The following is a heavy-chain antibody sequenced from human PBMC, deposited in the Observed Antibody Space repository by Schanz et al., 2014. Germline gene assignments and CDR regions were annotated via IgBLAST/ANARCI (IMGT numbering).Heavy chain of an antibody. Sequence: DVQLLESGGGLVQPGGSLRLSCAASGFIFASSVMAWVRQAPGKGLEWVSGITGASDHIDYAESVKGRFTISRDNSKNTLYLQMDSLRAEDTAVYFCAKKVPAYNPFDSWGQGTLVTVSS. CDR3: AKKVPAYNPFDS. CDR2: ITGASDHI. CDR1: GFIFASSV. V-gene: IGHV3-23*01. D-gene: IGHD1-1*01. J-gene: IGHJ4*02.